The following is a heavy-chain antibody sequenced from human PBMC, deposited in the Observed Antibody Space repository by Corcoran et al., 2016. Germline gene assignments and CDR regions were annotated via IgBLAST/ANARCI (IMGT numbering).Heavy chain of an antibody. V-gene: IGHV4-34*01. CDR1: GGSFSGYY. J-gene: IGHJ4*02. D-gene: IGHD3-3*01. CDR2: INHSGST. CDR3: ASRARFSLEWFQ. Sequence: QVQLQQWGAGLLKPSETLSLTCAVYGGSFSGYYWSWIRQPPGKGLEWIGEINHSGSTNYNPSLKSRVTISVDTSKNQFSLKLSSVTAADTAVYYCASRARFSLEWFQWGQGTLVTVSS.